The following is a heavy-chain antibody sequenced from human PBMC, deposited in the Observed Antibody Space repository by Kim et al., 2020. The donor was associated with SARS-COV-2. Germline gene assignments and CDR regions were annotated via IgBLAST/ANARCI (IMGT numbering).Heavy chain of an antibody. Sequence: GGSLRLSCAASGFTFSSYWMSWVRQAPGKGLEWVANIKQDGSEKYYVDSVKGRFTISRDNAKNSLYLQMNSLRAEDTAVYYCATAQPPLLWFGSYGGSRDAFDIWGQGTMVTVSS. D-gene: IGHD3-10*01. V-gene: IGHV3-7*01. CDR2: IKQDGSEK. J-gene: IGHJ3*02. CDR1: GFTFSSYW. CDR3: ATAQPPLLWFGSYGGSRDAFDI.